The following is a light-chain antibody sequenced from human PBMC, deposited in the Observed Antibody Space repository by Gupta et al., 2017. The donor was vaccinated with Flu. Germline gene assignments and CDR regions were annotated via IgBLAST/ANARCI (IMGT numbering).Light chain of an antibody. V-gene: IGKV4-1*01. CDR2: WAS. CDR3: QQYYSTPWT. J-gene: IGKJ1*01. CDR1: QNVLYISNNKNY. Sequence: CKSSQNVLYISNNKNYLAWYQQKPGQPPKLLIYWASTRESGVPDRFSGSGSGTDFTLTISSLQAEDVAVYYCQQYYSTPWTFGQGTSVEIK.